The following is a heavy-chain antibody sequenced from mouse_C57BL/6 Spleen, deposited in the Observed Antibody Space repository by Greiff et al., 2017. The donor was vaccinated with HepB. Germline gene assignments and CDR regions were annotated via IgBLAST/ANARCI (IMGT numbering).Heavy chain of an antibody. CDR3: ARWHYHYYGSRSYAMDY. V-gene: IGHV1-19*01. J-gene: IGHJ4*01. D-gene: IGHD1-1*01. Sequence: EVQLQQSGPVLVKPGASVKMSCKASGYTFTDYYMNWVKQSHGKSLEWIGVINPYNGGTSYNQKFKGKATLTVDKSSSTAYMELNSLTSEDSAVYYCARWHYHYYGSRSYAMDYWGQGTSVTVSS. CDR1: GYTFTDYY. CDR2: INPYNGGT.